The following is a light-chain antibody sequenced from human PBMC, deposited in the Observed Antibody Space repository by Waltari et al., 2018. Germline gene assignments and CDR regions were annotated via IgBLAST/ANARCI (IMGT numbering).Light chain of an antibody. CDR2: EDS. V-gene: IGLV3-21*03. CDR3: QVWDSSSDHWV. Sequence: SYVLTQPPSVSVAPGKTARITCGGNNIGSKSVHWYQQKPGQAPVLVVYEDSDRPSGSPERFSGSNSGTTAPLTISRVEAGDEADYYCQVWDSSSDHWVFGGGTKLTVL. CDR1: NIGSKS. J-gene: IGLJ3*02.